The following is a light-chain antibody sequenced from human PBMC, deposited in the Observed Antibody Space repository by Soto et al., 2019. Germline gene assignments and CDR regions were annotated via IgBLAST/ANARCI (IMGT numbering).Light chain of an antibody. V-gene: IGLV2-8*01. CDR2: QVT. CDR3: MSYAGGNRFV. CDR1: INDVGGYNY. J-gene: IGLJ1*01. Sequence: QSELTQPPSSSGSPGQSVTISCAGTINDVGGYNYVSWYQQHPGKVPQLMIYQVTKRPSGVPDRFSASKSDTTASLTISGLQAEDEGDYYCMSYAGGNRFVFGTGTKVTVL.